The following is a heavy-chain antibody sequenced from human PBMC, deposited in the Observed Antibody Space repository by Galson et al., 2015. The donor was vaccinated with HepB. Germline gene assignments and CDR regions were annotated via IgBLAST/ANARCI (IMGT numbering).Heavy chain of an antibody. V-gene: IGHV1-69*13. CDR2: IIPIFGTA. CDR1: GGTFSSYA. J-gene: IGHJ4*02. D-gene: IGHD2-2*02. Sequence: SVKVSCKASGGTFSSYAISWVRQAPGQGLEWMGGIIPIFGTANYAQKFQGRVTITADESTSTAYMELSSLRSEDTAVYYCANSLGYCSSTSCYTPFDYWGQGTL. CDR3: ANSLGYCSSTSCYTPFDY.